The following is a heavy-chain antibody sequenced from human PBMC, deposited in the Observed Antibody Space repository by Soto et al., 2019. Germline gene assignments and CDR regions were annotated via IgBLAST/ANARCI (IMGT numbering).Heavy chain of an antibody. D-gene: IGHD3-10*01. CDR1: GGSISSGGYS. Sequence: SETLSLTCAVSGGSISSGGYSWSWIRQPPGKGLEWIGYIYHSGSTYYNPSLKSRVTISVDRSKNQFSLQLNSVTPEDAAVYFCSRGRSSGNYYPWGQGTLVTVSS. CDR2: IYHSGST. CDR3: SRGRSSGNYYP. J-gene: IGHJ5*02. V-gene: IGHV4-30-2*01.